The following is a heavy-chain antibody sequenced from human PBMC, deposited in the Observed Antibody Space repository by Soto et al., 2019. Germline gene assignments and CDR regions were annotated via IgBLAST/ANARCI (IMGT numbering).Heavy chain of an antibody. Sequence: GGSLRLSCAASGFTFSGSAMHWVRQASGKGLEWVGRIRSKANSYATAYAASVKGRFTISRDDSKNTAYLQMNSLKTEDTAVYYCTSHIAAAGTGYWGQGTLVTVSS. CDR3: TSHIAAAGTGY. V-gene: IGHV3-73*01. J-gene: IGHJ4*02. CDR1: GFTFSGSA. D-gene: IGHD6-13*01. CDR2: IRSKANSYAT.